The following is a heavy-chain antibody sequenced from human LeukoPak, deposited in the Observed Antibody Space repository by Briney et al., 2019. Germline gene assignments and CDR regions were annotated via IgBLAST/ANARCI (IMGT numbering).Heavy chain of an antibody. Sequence: PGGSLRLSCAASGFTFSSYSMNWVREAPGKGLEWVSSISSSSSYIYYADSVKGRFTISRDNAKNSLYLQMNSLRAEDTAVYYCARVATTKEYYWGQGTLVTVSS. CDR1: GFTFSSYS. D-gene: IGHD5-24*01. J-gene: IGHJ4*02. CDR3: ARVATTKEYY. V-gene: IGHV3-21*01. CDR2: ISSSSSYI.